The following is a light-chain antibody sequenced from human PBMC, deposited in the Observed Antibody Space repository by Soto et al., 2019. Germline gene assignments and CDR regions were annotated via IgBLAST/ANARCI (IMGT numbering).Light chain of an antibody. J-gene: IGLJ2*01. CDR2: GNY. CDR1: SSNIGAAHD. Sequence: QSVLTQPPSVSGAPGQRVTISCIGRSSNIGAAHDVHWYQQLPGTAPKLLICGNYNRPSGVPDRFSGSRSGAAASLAITGLRAEDEADYYCQSYDSSLNVVFGGGTKLTVL. V-gene: IGLV1-40*01. CDR3: QSYDSSLNVV.